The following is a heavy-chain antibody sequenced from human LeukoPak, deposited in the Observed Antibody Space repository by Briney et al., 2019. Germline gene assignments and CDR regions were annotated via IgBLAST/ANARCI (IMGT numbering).Heavy chain of an antibody. V-gene: IGHV1-18*01. D-gene: IGHD6-13*01. J-gene: IGHJ3*02. Sequence: ASVKVSCKASGYTFTSYGISWVRQAPGQGLEWMGWISAYNGNTNYAQRLQGRVTMTTDTSTSTAYMELRSLRSDDTAVYYCARGGPIAAAAFDAFDIWGQGTMVTVSS. CDR1: GYTFTSYG. CDR3: ARGGPIAAAAFDAFDI. CDR2: ISAYNGNT.